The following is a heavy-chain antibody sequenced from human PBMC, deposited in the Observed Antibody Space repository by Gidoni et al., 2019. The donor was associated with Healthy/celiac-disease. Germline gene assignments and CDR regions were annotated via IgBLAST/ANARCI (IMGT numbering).Heavy chain of an antibody. J-gene: IGHJ6*02. Sequence: QLQLQESGPGLVKPSETLSLTCTVSGGSISSSSYYWGWIRQPPGKGLEWIGSIYYSGSTYYTPSLKSRVTISVDTSKNQFSLKLSSVTAADTAVYYCARVIWDYYYYGMDVWGQGTTVTVSS. CDR3: ARVIWDYYYYGMDV. D-gene: IGHD3-16*01. CDR1: GGSISSSSYY. CDR2: IYYSGST. V-gene: IGHV4-39*01.